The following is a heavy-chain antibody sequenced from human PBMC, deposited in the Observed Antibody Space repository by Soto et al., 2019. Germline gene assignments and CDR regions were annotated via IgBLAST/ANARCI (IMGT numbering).Heavy chain of an antibody. V-gene: IGHV3-15*01. J-gene: IGHJ3*02. D-gene: IGHD3-3*01. CDR2: IKSKTDGGTT. CDR1: GSTFSNAW. CDR3: TTGIYDFWSGYYMDAFDI. Sequence: PGGSLILSCAASGSTFSNAWMSWVRQAPGKGLEWVGRIKSKTDGGTTDYAAPVKGRFTISRDDSKNTLYLQMNSLKTEDTAVYYCTTGIYDFWSGYYMDAFDIWGQGTMVTGSS.